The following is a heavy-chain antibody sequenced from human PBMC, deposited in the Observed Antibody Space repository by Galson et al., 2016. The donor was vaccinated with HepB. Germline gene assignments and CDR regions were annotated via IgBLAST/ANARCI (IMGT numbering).Heavy chain of an antibody. CDR3: ARVLNIAMAVTLYY. CDR1: GYSFTNYG. V-gene: IGHV1-3*01. D-gene: IGHD6-19*01. Sequence: SVKVSCKASGYSFTNYGLHWVCQAPGQRLEWMGWINAGNGNTKYSQRFQGRVTTTRDTSASTAYMELSSLRSEDTAVYYCARVLNIAMAVTLYYWGQGSLVTVSS. CDR2: INAGNGNT. J-gene: IGHJ4*02.